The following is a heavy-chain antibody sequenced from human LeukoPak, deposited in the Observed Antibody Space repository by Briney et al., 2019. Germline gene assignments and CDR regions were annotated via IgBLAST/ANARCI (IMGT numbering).Heavy chain of an antibody. V-gene: IGHV6-1*01. Sequence: SQTLSLTCAISGDSASSNSATWNWIRQSPSRGLEWLGRTYYRFQWYSDYAPPVKSRIDIKADPSKDQFSLQLKSVTPEDTAVYYCVRGSRGHYYVTFDWWGQGTLVTVSS. CDR3: VRGSRGHYYVTFDW. J-gene: IGHJ4*02. CDR1: GDSASSNSAT. D-gene: IGHD1-26*01. CDR2: TYYRFQWYS.